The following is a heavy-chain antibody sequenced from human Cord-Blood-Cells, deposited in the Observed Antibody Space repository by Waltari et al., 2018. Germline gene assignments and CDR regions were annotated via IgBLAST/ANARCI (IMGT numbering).Heavy chain of an antibody. J-gene: IGHJ4*02. CDR1: GGTFSSHA. Sequence: QVQLVQSGAEVKKPGSSVKLSCKASGGTFSSHAISRGRQAPGQGLEWMGGILPIFGTANYAQKFQGRVTITADESTSTAYMELSSLRSEDTAVYYCARVLFGFLEWLLYDYWGQGTLVTVSS. D-gene: IGHD3-3*01. CDR3: ARVLFGFLEWLLYDY. CDR2: ILPIFGTA. V-gene: IGHV1-69*01.